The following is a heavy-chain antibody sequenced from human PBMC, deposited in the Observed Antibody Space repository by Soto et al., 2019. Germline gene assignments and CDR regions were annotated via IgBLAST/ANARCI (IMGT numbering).Heavy chain of an antibody. CDR2: IYYSGST. D-gene: IGHD4-17*01. J-gene: IGHJ4*02. CDR3: ARSPEATETAFDY. Sequence: QVQLQESGPGLVKPSQTLSLTCTVSGGSISSGGYYWSWIRQHPGKGLEWFGYIYYSGSTYYNPSLRSRVSISVDTSKNQFSLKLSSVTAADTAVYYCARSPEATETAFDYWGQGTLVTVSS. V-gene: IGHV4-31*03. CDR1: GGSISSGGYY.